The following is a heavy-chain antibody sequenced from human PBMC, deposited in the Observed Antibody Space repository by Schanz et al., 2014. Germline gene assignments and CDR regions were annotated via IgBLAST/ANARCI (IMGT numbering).Heavy chain of an antibody. CDR3: AKEDRTHSSDYVY. Sequence: EVQLVESGGGLVKPGGSLRLSCAASGFTFSNTWMSWVRQAPGKGLEWVGHIKRTSDGGTRDNAPLKGRFIVSRDDSKNTLYLQMNSLRPEDTAVYYCAKEDRTHSSDYVYWGQGTLVTVSS. V-gene: IGHV3-15*01. CDR2: IKRTSDGGTR. D-gene: IGHD3-22*01. J-gene: IGHJ4*02. CDR1: GFTFSNTW.